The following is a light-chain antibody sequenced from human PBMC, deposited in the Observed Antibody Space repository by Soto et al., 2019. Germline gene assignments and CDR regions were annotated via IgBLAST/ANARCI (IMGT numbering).Light chain of an antibody. CDR1: QSVSSNY. CDR3: QQYSSSPLT. Sequence: EIVVTQSPGTLSLSPGEGATLSCRASQSVSSNYLAWYQQKPGQAPRLLIYGASNRATGIPDRFSGSGSGTEFTLTISRLEPEDFAVYYCQQYSSSPLTFGGGGKVDIK. J-gene: IGKJ4*01. CDR2: GAS. V-gene: IGKV3-20*01.